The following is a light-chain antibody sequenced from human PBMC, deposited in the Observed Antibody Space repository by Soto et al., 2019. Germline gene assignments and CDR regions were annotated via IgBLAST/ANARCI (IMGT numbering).Light chain of an antibody. CDR3: QVWDTSSDHVV. Sequence: SYELNQPPSVSAAPGQTASITCGGNNIGNKNVYWYQQKPGQAPLLVIYDDSDRPSGIPERFSGSNSANTASLTIRGVGVGDEADYFCQVWDTSSDHVVFGGGTQLTVL. CDR2: DDS. CDR1: NIGNKN. V-gene: IGLV3-21*02. J-gene: IGLJ2*01.